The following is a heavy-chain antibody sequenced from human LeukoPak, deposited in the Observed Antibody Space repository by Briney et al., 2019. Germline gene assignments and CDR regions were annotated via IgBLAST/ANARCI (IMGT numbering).Heavy chain of an antibody. Sequence: SQTLSITCAISGDSVSSNNAAWTWIRQSPSRGLEWLGRTYYRSKWSNDYAASVPSRITINPDTSKNQFPLHLSSVTPEDTAVYYCAREADYGGKSAEFDFWGQGTLVTVST. D-gene: IGHD4-23*01. CDR2: TYYRSKWSN. J-gene: IGHJ4*02. CDR3: AREADYGGKSAEFDF. CDR1: GDSVSSNNAA. V-gene: IGHV6-1*01.